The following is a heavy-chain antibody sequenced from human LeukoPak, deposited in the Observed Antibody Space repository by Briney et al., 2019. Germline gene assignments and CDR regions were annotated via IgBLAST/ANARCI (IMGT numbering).Heavy chain of an antibody. CDR1: GGSISSGGYY. J-gene: IGHJ4*02. CDR2: IYSTGTT. D-gene: IGHD2-2*01. V-gene: IGHV4-61*08. Sequence: SETLSLTCTVSGGSISSGGYYWSWIRQPPGKGLELIGHIYSTGTTYYSPSLNSRVTISLDTSRNQFSLKLTSVTAADTAIYYCARFSSDCSTASCYLTYWGQGTLVIVSS. CDR3: ARFSSDCSTASCYLTY.